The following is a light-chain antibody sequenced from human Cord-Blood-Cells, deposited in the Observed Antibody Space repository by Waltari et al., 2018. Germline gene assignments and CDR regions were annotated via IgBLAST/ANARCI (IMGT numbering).Light chain of an antibody. CDR1: SSDVGGSNY. V-gene: IGLV2-14*03. J-gene: IGLJ1*01. CDR2: DVS. CDR3: SSYTSSSTYV. Sequence: QSALTQPASVSGSPGQSITISCTGTSSDVGGSNYVSWYQQHPGKAPKLMIYDVSNRPSGVSNLFSGSKSGNTASLTISGLQAEDEADYYCSSYTSSSTYVFGTGTKVTVL.